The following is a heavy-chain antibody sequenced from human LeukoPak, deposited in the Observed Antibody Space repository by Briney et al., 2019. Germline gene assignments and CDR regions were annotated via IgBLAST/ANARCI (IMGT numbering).Heavy chain of an antibody. V-gene: IGHV1-8*02. J-gene: IGHJ4*02. D-gene: IGHD6-13*01. CDR3: ARVVVGAAGGREFDH. Sequence: ASVKVSCKASGYTFINYDINWVRQATGQGLEWMGWIHPYSGNTGYAQMFQGGVTVTRDTSISTVYMELSDLRSDDTAVYYCARVVVGAAGGREFDHWGQGTLVTVSS. CDR2: IHPYSGNT. CDR1: GYTFINYD.